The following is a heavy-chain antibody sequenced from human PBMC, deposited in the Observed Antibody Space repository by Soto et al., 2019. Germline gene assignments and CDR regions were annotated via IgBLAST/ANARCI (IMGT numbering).Heavy chain of an antibody. D-gene: IGHD4-17*01. CDR1: SGSISTYY. CDR2: VYYSGYT. Sequence: QVQLQESGPGLVKPSETLSLTCTVSSGSISTYYWSWIRQPPGKGLEWIGYVYYSGYTNYNPSLKSRVTISVDTSKNQFSLKLTSVTAADTAVYYCARGLYGDYSWEASDIWRQGTMVTVSS. CDR3: ARGLYGDYSWEASDI. J-gene: IGHJ3*02. V-gene: IGHV4-59*01.